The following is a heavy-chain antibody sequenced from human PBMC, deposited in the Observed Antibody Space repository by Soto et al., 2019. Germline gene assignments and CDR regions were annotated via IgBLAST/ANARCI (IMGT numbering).Heavy chain of an antibody. CDR2: IIPFFGAA. CDR1: GVTFSRFA. CDR3: ASDRGNYGDHNWFDP. D-gene: IGHD4-17*01. J-gene: IGHJ5*02. V-gene: IGHV1-69*01. Sequence: QVHLVQSGADVKKPGSSVKVSCKASGVTFSRFAISWVRQAPGQGLEWMGGIIPFFGAANYAQNFQGRVTITADESTTTAYMELSSLRSEYTAVYYCASDRGNYGDHNWFDPWGQGTLVTVSS.